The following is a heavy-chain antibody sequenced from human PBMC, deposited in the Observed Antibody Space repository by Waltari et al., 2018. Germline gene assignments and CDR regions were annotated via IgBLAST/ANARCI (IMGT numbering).Heavy chain of an antibody. D-gene: IGHD5-12*01. V-gene: IGHV3-53*01. J-gene: IGHJ3*02. Sequence: EVQLVESGGGLIQSGGSLRISCAASGFTVSNNYITWVRQAPGKGLEWVSVIYSGGGTYYADSVRGRFTISRDKVKNTVYLQMNSLRAEDTAVYYCGNIGAFDIWGQGTMVTVSS. CDR3: GNIGAFDI. CDR1: GFTVSNNY. CDR2: IYSGGGT.